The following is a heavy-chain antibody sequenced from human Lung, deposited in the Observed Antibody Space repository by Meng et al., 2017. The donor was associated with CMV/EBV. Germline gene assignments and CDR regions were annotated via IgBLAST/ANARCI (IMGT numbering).Heavy chain of an antibody. D-gene: IGHD3-3*01. Sequence: ESLKISXAASGFTFSDYSMNWVRQAPGKGLEWVSYISSSSSTIYYADSVKGRFTISRDNAKNSLYLQMNSLRAEDTAVYYCARDFPTDDFWSGYYPGYYGMDVWGQGTTVTCSS. CDR1: GFTFSDYS. CDR3: ARDFPTDDFWSGYYPGYYGMDV. V-gene: IGHV3-48*04. CDR2: ISSSSSTI. J-gene: IGHJ6*02.